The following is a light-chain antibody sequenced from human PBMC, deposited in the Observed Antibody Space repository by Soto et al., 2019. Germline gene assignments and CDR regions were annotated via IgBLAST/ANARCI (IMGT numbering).Light chain of an antibody. CDR3: QQLNTYPVT. J-gene: IGKJ4*01. CDR2: AAS. Sequence: IQLTQSPSSLSASVGDSVTITCRASQVISRYLSWCQQKPGRAPKLLISAASTLQSGVPARFSGSGSGTDFTLSITSLQPEDFATYYCQQLNTYPVTFGGGTKVDI. V-gene: IGKV1-9*01. CDR1: QVISRY.